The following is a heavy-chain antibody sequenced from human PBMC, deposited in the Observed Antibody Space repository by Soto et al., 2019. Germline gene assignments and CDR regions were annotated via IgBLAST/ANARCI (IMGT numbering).Heavy chain of an antibody. CDR1: GFTFSSYG. D-gene: IGHD2-15*01. CDR3: TRASLRRVASSGDH. CDR2: IWYDGSFK. Sequence: VQLEESGGGVVQPVRPLRLSCAASGFTFSSYGLNWVCQGPGKGLELVAFIWYDGSFKYYADSGKGRFTISRDNSKNTLNRQMDSLRAEDTAVYYCTRASLRRVASSGDHWGQRTLVTVSS. V-gene: IGHV3-33*01. J-gene: IGHJ4*02.